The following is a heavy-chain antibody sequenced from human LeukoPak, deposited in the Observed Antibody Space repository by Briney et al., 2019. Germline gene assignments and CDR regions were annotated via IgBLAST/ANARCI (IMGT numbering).Heavy chain of an antibody. V-gene: IGHV5-51*01. D-gene: IGHD6-13*01. CDR3: ARFSIAAAGTNWFDP. CDR2: IYPDDSDT. J-gene: IGHJ5*02. CDR1: GYSFTSYW. Sequence: GESLKISCKDSGYSFTSYWIGWVRQMPGKGLEWMGIIYPDDSDTRYSQSFQGQVTISADKSISTAYLQWSSLKASDTAMYYCARFSIAAAGTNWFDPWGQGTLVTVSS.